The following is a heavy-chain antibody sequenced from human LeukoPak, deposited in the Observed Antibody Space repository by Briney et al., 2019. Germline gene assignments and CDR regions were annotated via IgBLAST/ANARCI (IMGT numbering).Heavy chain of an antibody. CDR3: ARDPVEGGLDY. CDR1: GFSLSVYS. J-gene: IGHJ4*02. Sequence: GGSLRLSCSVSGFSLSVYSMDWVRQAPGQGLEWISYIGTGGTTYYADSVLGRFTVSRDNAKKSVYLQMNGLTVDDTAVYYCARDPVEGGLDYWGQGTLVTVSS. V-gene: IGHV3-69-1*01. D-gene: IGHD2-15*01. CDR2: IGTGGTT.